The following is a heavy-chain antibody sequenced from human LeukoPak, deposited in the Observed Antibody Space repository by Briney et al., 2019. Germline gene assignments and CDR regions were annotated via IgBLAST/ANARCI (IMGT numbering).Heavy chain of an antibody. V-gene: IGHV1-2*02. CDR2: INPNSGGT. CDR1: GYTFAGYN. CDR3: ASGGLLWFGERRYYYYYYMEL. Sequence: ASVKVSCKASGYTFAGYNMHWVRQGPGQGLEWMGWINPNSGGTNYAQKCPGRVTMTRDTSISTPYMELSRLRSDHTAVYFCASGGLLWFGERRYYYYYYMELWGKGNTVTIFS. J-gene: IGHJ6*03. D-gene: IGHD3-10*01.